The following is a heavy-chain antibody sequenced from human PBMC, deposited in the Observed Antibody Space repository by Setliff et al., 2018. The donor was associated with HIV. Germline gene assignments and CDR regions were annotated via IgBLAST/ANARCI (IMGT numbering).Heavy chain of an antibody. Sequence: PSETLSLTCTVSGGSITGHYWSWIRQPPGKGLEWIGYIHYSGSSNYNPSLKSRVTISVDTSKNQFSLRLTSVTAADTAVYYCARDLEDYYDSSGYYYGGWFDPWGQGTLVTVSS. V-gene: IGHV4-59*11. CDR3: ARDLEDYYDSSGYYYGGWFDP. CDR2: IHYSGSS. J-gene: IGHJ5*02. D-gene: IGHD3-22*01. CDR1: GGSITGHY.